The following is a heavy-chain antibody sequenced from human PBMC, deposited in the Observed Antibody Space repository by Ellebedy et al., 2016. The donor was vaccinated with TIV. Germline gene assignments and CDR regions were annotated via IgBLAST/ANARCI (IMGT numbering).Heavy chain of an antibody. CDR1: GFTFSSYV. J-gene: IGHJ3*02. D-gene: IGHD4-17*01. V-gene: IGHV3-23*01. CDR3: VTRQQTVTTNWGAFDI. CDR2: ISGIGGST. Sequence: GGSLRLSXAASGFTFSSYVMNWVRQAPGKGLEGVSTISGIGGSTYYTDYVKGRFTISRDNSKNTLYLQMSSLRAEDTAVYYCVTRQQTVTTNWGAFDIWGQGTIVTVSS.